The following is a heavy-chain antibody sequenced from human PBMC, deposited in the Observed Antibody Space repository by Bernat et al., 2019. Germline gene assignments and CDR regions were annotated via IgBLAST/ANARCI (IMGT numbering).Heavy chain of an antibody. D-gene: IGHD1/OR15-1a*01. J-gene: IGHJ5*02. CDR2: INGGGSST. Sequence: EAELVESGGGLVQPGGSLRLPCAASGFTFSGYWMFWVRQAPGKGLVWVSRINGGGSSTTYADSVKGRFTISRDNAKNTLYLQMNSLRPEDTAVYFCARDPRNKGLDHWGQGTLVNVSS. V-gene: IGHV3-74*03. CDR3: ARDPRNKGLDH. CDR1: GFTFSGYW.